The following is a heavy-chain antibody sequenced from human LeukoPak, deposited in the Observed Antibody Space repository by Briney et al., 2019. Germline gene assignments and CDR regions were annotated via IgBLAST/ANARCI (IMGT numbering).Heavy chain of an antibody. CDR2: VEPNSGDT. D-gene: IGHD3-9*01. Sequence: ASVKVSCKPSGYTFTHHQMPWVRQAPGQGLEWMGRVEPNSGDTIYAQKFQGRVAMTSDTSTNTAFMELSSLKSDDTAVYYCATETWFFASWGQGTLVTVSS. V-gene: IGHV1-2*02. J-gene: IGHJ4*02. CDR3: ATETWFFAS. CDR1: GYTFTHHQ.